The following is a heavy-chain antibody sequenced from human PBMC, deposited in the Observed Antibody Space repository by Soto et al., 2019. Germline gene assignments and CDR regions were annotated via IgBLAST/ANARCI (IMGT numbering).Heavy chain of an antibody. V-gene: IGHV3-23*01. D-gene: IGHD2-2*01. Sequence: PGGSLRLSCAASGFTFSSYAMSWVRQAPGKGLEWVSAISGSGGSTYYADSVKGRFTISRDNSKNTLYLQMNSLRAEDTAVYYCAKDQDIVLVPAAMAFNDWGQGTLVTVSS. J-gene: IGHJ4*02. CDR2: ISGSGGST. CDR1: GFTFSSYA. CDR3: AKDQDIVLVPAAMAFND.